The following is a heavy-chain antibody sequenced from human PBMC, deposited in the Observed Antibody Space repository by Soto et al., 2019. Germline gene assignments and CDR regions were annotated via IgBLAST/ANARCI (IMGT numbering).Heavy chain of an antibody. Sequence: PSETLSLTCTVSGASISIDGGFWSWIRQRPGKGLEWIGDIRYRGSTYYNPSLKSGATISVDTSKNQFSLKLSSVTAADTAVYYCARVELELQDWFDPWGQGTLVTVSS. CDR3: ARVELELQDWFDP. D-gene: IGHD1-7*01. CDR2: IRYRGST. CDR1: GASISIDGGF. J-gene: IGHJ5*02. V-gene: IGHV4-31*03.